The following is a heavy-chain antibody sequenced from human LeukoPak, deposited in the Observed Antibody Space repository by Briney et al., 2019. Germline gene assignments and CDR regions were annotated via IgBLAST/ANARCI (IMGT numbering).Heavy chain of an antibody. CDR3: ARGGRGHFDWLFYYYFDY. V-gene: IGHV3-30*04. Sequence: PGGSLRLSCAASGFTFSSYAMYWVRQAPGKGLGLVAVISYDGSNKYYADSVNGRFTISRDNSKNTLYLQMNSLRAEDTAVYYCARGGRGHFDWLFYYYFDYRGQGTLVTVSS. J-gene: IGHJ4*02. CDR2: ISYDGSNK. CDR1: GFTFSSYA. D-gene: IGHD3-9*01.